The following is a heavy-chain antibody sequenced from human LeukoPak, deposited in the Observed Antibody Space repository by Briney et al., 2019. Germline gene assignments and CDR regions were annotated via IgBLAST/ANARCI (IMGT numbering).Heavy chain of an antibody. J-gene: IGHJ2*01. Sequence: ASVKVSCKASGYAFNVHGITWGRQAPGQGLEWMGWISAYKGNTNYAAEFQGRVTMTTDTSTSTGYMELTSLRSDDTAVYYCARTLGGNYVEMATGVDLWGRGTLVIVSS. CDR2: ISAYKGNT. V-gene: IGHV1-18*01. D-gene: IGHD5-24*01. CDR3: ARTLGGNYVEMATGVDL. CDR1: GYAFNVHG.